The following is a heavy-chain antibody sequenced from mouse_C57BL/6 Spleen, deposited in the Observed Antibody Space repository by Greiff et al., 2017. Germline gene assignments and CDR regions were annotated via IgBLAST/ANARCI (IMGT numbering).Heavy chain of an antibody. CDR3: ARDYGGYFDV. CDR1: GFTFSDYG. V-gene: IGHV5-17*01. CDR2: ISSGSSTI. J-gene: IGHJ1*03. Sequence: EVQLQESGGGLVKPGGSLKLSCAASGFTFSDYGMHWVRQAPEKGLEWVAYISSGSSTIYYADTVKGRFTISRDNATNTMFLQMTSLRSEDTAMYYCARDYGGYFDVWGTGTTVTVSS. D-gene: IGHD1-1*02.